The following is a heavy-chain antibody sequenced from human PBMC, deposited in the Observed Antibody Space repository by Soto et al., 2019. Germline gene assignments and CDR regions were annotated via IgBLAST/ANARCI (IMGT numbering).Heavy chain of an antibody. V-gene: IGHV3-30*18. CDR3: AKDIAPLTQYYFDC. J-gene: IGHJ4*02. Sequence: LGGSLRLSFAASGFTFSSYGMHWVLQAPGKGLEWVAVISYDGSNKYYADSVKGRFTISRDNSKNTLYLQMNSLRAEDTAVYYCAKDIAPLTQYYFDCWGQGTLVTVSS. CDR2: ISYDGSNK. CDR1: GFTFSSYG.